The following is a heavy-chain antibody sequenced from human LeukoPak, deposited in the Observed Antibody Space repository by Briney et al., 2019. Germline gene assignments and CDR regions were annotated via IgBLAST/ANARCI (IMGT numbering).Heavy chain of an antibody. J-gene: IGHJ4*03. CDR1: GFTFSNYA. V-gene: IGHV3-23*01. CDR2: ISGSGGGT. D-gene: IGHD1-1*01. Sequence: GGSLRLSCAASGFTFSNYAMSWVRQAPGKGLEWVSGISGSGGGTYYADSVKGRLTISRDNSKSTLYLQMNSLRAEDTALYYCAKDRDSTSSRSTYFDSWGQGTTVTVSS. CDR3: AKDRDSTSSRSTYFDS.